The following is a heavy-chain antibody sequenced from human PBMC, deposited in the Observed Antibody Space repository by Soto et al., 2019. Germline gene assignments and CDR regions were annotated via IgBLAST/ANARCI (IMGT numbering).Heavy chain of an antibody. Sequence: LSLSCAASGFTFSSYAMIWVRQAPGKGLEWVSAISGSGGSTYYADSVKGRFTISRDNSKNTLYLQMNSLRAEDTAVYYCAKDHIAGPGWFDPWGQGTLVTVSS. D-gene: IGHD2-15*01. CDR1: GFTFSSYA. CDR2: ISGSGGST. CDR3: AKDHIAGPGWFDP. V-gene: IGHV3-23*01. J-gene: IGHJ5*02.